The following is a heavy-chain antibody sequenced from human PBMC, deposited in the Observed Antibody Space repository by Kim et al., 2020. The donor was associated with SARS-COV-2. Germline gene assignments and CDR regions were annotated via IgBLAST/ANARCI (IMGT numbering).Heavy chain of an antibody. V-gene: IGHV1-24*01. CDR3: ATGPPYCSSTSCGCFDP. D-gene: IGHD2-2*01. Sequence: ASVKVSRKVSGYTLTELSMHWVRQAPGKGLEWMGGFDPEDGETIYAQKFQGRVTMTEDTSTDTAYMELSSLRSEDTAVYYCATGPPYCSSTSCGCFDPWGQGTLVTVSS. CDR2: FDPEDGET. J-gene: IGHJ5*02. CDR1: GYTLTELS.